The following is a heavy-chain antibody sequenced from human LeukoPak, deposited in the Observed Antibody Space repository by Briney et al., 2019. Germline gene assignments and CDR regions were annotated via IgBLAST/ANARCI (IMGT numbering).Heavy chain of an antibody. J-gene: IGHJ4*02. CDR2: ISGSGGST. CDR3: AKMSSGWYFDY. V-gene: IGHV3-23*01. Sequence: GGSLRLSCVASGFTFSNYALTWVRQAPGKGLEWVSVISGSGGSTYYADSVEGRFTISRDNSKNTLYLQMNSLRAEDTAVYYCAKMSSGWYFDYWGQGTLVTVSS. CDR1: GFTFSNYA. D-gene: IGHD6-19*01.